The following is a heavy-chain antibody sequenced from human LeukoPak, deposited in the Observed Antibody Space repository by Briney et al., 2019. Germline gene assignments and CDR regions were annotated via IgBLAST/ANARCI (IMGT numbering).Heavy chain of an antibody. CDR3: AKNGGPHGMDV. V-gene: IGHV3-7*02. D-gene: IGHD3-16*01. CDR2: IKHDGSET. CDR1: GFTVSSNY. Sequence: GGSLRLSCAASGFTVSSNYMSWVRQAPGKGLEWVANIKHDGSETNYVDSVKGRFTISRDNAKNSLHLQMNSLRVEDTAVYYCAKNGGPHGMDVWGQGTTVTVSS. J-gene: IGHJ6*02.